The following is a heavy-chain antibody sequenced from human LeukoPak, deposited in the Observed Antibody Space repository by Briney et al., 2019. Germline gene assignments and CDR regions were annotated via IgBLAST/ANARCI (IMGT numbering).Heavy chain of an antibody. V-gene: IGHV3-30*04. J-gene: IGHJ4*02. CDR1: GFTFSAYP. CDR2: ISYDGGNK. D-gene: IGHD3-16*02. CDR3: AKVALNHYVWGSDRSPLGY. Sequence: PGGSLRLSCAASGFTFSAYPMHWVRQPPGKGLEWVAVISYDGGNKYYADSVKGRFTISRDNSKNTLFLQVNSLRAEDTAIYYCAKVALNHYVWGSDRSPLGYWGQGTLVTVSS.